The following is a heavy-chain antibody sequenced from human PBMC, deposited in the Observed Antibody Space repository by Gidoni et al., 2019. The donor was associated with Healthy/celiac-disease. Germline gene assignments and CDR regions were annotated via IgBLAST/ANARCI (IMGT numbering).Heavy chain of an antibody. D-gene: IGHD2-15*01. CDR1: GFTFDDYA. CDR2: ISWNMGSI. CDR3: AKYIIRGGYCSGGSCYQYFQH. V-gene: IGHV3-9*01. J-gene: IGHJ1*01. Sequence: EVQLVESGGGLVQPGRSLRLSCAASGFTFDDYAMHWARQAPGKGLGWVSGISWNMGSIGYADSVKGRFTISIDNAKNSLYLQMNSLRAEDTALYYWAKYIIRGGYCSGGSCYQYFQHWGQGTLVTVSS.